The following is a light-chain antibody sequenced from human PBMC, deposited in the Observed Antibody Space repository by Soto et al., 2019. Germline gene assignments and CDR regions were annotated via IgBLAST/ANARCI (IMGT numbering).Light chain of an antibody. Sequence: DIQMTQSPSSLSASVGERVTITCQASQDIDKFLNWYQQKQGKAPKLXIDDACNLGTGVRSRFSGSGAGTDFTFTISSLQADDVATDYCQQYDDLPITFGQGTRLEIK. J-gene: IGKJ5*01. CDR3: QQYDDLPIT. V-gene: IGKV1-33*01. CDR1: QDIDKF. CDR2: DAC.